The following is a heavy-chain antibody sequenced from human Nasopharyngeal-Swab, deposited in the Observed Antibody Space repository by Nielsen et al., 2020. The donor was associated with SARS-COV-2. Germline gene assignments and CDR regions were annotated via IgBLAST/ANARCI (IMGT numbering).Heavy chain of an antibody. CDR2: IYSGGST. D-gene: IGHD3-10*01. J-gene: IGHJ4*02. V-gene: IGHV3-53*01. Sequence: GESLKISCAASGFTVSSNYMSWVRQAPGKGLEWVSVIYSGGSTYYADSVKGRFTTSRDNSKNTLYLQMNSLRAEDTAVYYCARDQITMVRGVIIKNDYWGQGTLVTVSS. CDR3: ARDQITMVRGVIIKNDY. CDR1: GFTVSSNY.